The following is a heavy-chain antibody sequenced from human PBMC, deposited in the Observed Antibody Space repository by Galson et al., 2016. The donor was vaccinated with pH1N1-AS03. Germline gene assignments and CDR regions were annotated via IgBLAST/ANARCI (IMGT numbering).Heavy chain of an antibody. CDR3: ARTSGSRTYPFDS. J-gene: IGHJ4*02. D-gene: IGHD3-10*01. CDR1: GYNFTNYW. CDR2: ISPGDSDM. Sequence: QSGAEVKKPGESLKISCQGSGYNFTNYWIGWLRQMPGKGPELMGIISPGDSDMGYNPSFQGQVAMSADKSISAAYLQWSSLKASDTAIYYCARTSGSRTYPFDSWGQGALVTVSS. V-gene: IGHV5-51*01.